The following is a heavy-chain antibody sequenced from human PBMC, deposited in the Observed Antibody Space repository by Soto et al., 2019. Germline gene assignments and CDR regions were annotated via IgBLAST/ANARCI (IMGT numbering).Heavy chain of an antibody. D-gene: IGHD2-15*01. CDR3: ARDPSYCVGGSCYPGYFDY. Sequence: QVQLVESGGGVVQPGRSLRLSCAASGFTFSSYAMHWVRQAPGKGLEWVAVISYDGSNKYYADSVKGRFTISRDNSKKTVYLQMHCLRAEYTAVYYCARDPSYCVGGSCYPGYFDYWGQGTLVTVCS. V-gene: IGHV3-30-3*01. CDR2: ISYDGSNK. J-gene: IGHJ4*02. CDR1: GFTFSSYA.